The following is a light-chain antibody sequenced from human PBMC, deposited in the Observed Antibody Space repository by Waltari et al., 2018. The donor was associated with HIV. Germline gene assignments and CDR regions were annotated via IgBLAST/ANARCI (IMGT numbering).Light chain of an antibody. CDR1: SSNIGNNY. CDR3: GTWDSSLSAVV. Sequence: QSVLTQPPSVSAAPGQKVTISCSGSSSNIGNNYVSWYQHPPGTAPKLLIYENNKRPSGIPDRFSGSKSGTSATLGITGLQIGDEADYYCGTWDSSLSAVVFGGGTKLTVL. V-gene: IGLV1-51*02. J-gene: IGLJ2*01. CDR2: ENN.